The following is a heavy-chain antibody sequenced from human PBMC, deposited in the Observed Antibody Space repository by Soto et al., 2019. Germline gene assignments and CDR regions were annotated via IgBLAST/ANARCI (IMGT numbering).Heavy chain of an antibody. CDR3: ERRDPAMGVPLDY. D-gene: IGHD5-18*01. V-gene: IGHV1-18*04. CDR2: ISAYNGNT. CDR1: GYTLTRDG. Sequence: APVKVSCKTAGYTLTRDGGSWGSKATGQGLEWMGWISAYNGNTNYAQKLQGRVTMTTDTSASTADMELRSLRSDDTALYYSERRDPAMGVPLDYWGQGTLVTVSS. J-gene: IGHJ4*02.